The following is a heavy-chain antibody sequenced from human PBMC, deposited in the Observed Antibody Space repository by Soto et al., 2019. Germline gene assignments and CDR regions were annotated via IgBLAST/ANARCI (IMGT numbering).Heavy chain of an antibody. Sequence: PSETLSLTCAVYGGSFSGYYWSWIRQPPGKGLEWIGYINYSGSTNYNPSLKSRVTISVDTSKNQFSLKLSSVTAADTAVYYCARITALRYFDWLGYYYYYMDVWGKGTTVTVSS. J-gene: IGHJ6*03. CDR1: GGSFSGYY. V-gene: IGHV4-34*01. CDR2: INYSGST. D-gene: IGHD3-9*01. CDR3: ARITALRYFDWLGYYYYYMDV.